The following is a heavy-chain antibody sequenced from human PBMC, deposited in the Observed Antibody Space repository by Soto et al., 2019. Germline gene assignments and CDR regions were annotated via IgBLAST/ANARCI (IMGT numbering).Heavy chain of an antibody. V-gene: IGHV4-61*01. CDR3: AREGAGGWYYFDY. D-gene: IGHD6-19*01. CDR2: IYYSGST. CDR1: GGSVSSGSYY. J-gene: IGHJ4*02. Sequence: QVQLQESGPGLVKPSETLSLTCTVSGGSVSSGSYYWSWIRQPPGQGLEWIGYIYYSGSTNYNPSLKSRVTISVDTSQNQFSLKLSSVTAADTAVYYCAREGAGGWYYFDYWGQGTLVTVSS.